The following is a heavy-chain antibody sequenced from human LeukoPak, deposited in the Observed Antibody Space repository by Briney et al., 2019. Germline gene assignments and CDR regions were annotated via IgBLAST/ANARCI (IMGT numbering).Heavy chain of an antibody. CDR1: GGSFSGYY. J-gene: IGHJ4*02. CDR3: ARSRVLRYFDWLPPPGTLDY. V-gene: IGHV4-34*01. Sequence: PSETLSLTCAVYGGSFSGYYWSWIRRPPGKGLEWIGEINHSGSTNYNPSLKSRVTISVDTSKNQFSLKLSSVTAADTAVYYCARSRVLRYFDWLPPPGTLDYWGQGTLVTVSS. CDR2: INHSGST. D-gene: IGHD3-9*01.